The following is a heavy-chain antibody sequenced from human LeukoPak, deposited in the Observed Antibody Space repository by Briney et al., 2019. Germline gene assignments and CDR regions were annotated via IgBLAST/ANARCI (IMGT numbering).Heavy chain of an antibody. J-gene: IGHJ4*02. V-gene: IGHV3-23*01. CDR3: AKYPTVRYYFDY. Sequence: GGSLRLSCAASGFTFSSYAMSWVRQAPGKGLEWVSAIGGSGGSTYYADSVKGRFTISRDNSKNTLYLQMNSLRAEDTAVYYCAKYPTVRYYFDYWGQGALVTVSS. CDR1: GFTFSSYA. CDR2: IGGSGGST. D-gene: IGHD4-17*01.